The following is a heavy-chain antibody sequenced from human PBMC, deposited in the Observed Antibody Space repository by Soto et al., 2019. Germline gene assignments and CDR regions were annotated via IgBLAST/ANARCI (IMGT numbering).Heavy chain of an antibody. D-gene: IGHD1-26*01. J-gene: IGHJ4*02. V-gene: IGHV4-30-4*01. CDR3: ARAEGELCFDY. Sequence: SETLSLTCTVSGGSISSGDYYWSWIRQPPGKGLEWIGYIYYSGSTYYNPSLKSRVTISVDTSKNQFSLRLSSVTAADTAVYYCARAEGELCFDYWGQGTLVTVSS. CDR2: IYYSGST. CDR1: GGSISSGDYY.